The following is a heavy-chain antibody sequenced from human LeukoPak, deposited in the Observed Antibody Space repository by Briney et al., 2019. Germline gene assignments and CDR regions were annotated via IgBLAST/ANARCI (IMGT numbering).Heavy chain of an antibody. CDR1: GFVFSSYS. J-gene: IGHJ4*02. CDR3: ARSIAVAGTGGY. V-gene: IGHV3-48*01. CDR2: ISSSSGTI. Sequence: GGSLRLSCVGSGFVFSSYSMNWVRQAPGKGLEWISYISSSSGTIYYADSVKGRFTISRDNSKNTLYLQMNSLRAEDTAVYYCARSIAVAGTGGYWGQGTRVTVSS. D-gene: IGHD6-19*01.